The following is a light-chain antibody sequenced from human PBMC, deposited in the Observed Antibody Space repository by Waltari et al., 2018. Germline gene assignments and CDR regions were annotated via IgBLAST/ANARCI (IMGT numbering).Light chain of an antibody. V-gene: IGLV2-11*01. J-gene: IGLJ3*02. CDR1: SSDVGGYDY. Sequence: QSALTQSRSVSGSPGQSVTISCTGTSSDVGGYDYVSWYQQHPGKAPKLVIYDVYKMPSGVPYRFPASKSGNTASLTISGLQADDEADYYCCAYAYTYWVFGGGTKVTVL. CDR3: CAYAYTYWV. CDR2: DVY.